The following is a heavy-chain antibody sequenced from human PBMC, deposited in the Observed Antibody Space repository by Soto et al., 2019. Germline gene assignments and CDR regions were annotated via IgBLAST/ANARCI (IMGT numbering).Heavy chain of an antibody. D-gene: IGHD2-2*03. CDR2: ISDRSVT. CDR3: VDLYFFDY. Sequence: GSLRLSCVASGFTFISHWIHFVRQAPGQWLVWVSRISDRSVTSYADSVKGRFTISRDNAKNTVYLQINSLRAEDTAVYYCVDLYFFDYWGQGTLVTVSS. CDR1: GFTFISHW. J-gene: IGHJ4*02. V-gene: IGHV3-74*01.